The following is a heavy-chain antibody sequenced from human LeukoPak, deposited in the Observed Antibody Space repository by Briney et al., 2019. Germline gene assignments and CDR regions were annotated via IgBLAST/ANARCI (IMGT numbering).Heavy chain of an antibody. CDR2: ISGSGGST. Sequence: GGSLRLSCAASGFTFSSYAMSWVRQAPGKGREWVSAISGSGGSTYYAGSVKGRFTISRDNSKNTLYLQMNSLRAEDTAVYYCAKDIGESRKPSIAAAGPYYYYGMDVWGQGTTVTVSS. CDR1: GFTFSSYA. D-gene: IGHD6-13*01. J-gene: IGHJ6*02. V-gene: IGHV3-23*01. CDR3: AKDIGESRKPSIAAAGPYYYYGMDV.